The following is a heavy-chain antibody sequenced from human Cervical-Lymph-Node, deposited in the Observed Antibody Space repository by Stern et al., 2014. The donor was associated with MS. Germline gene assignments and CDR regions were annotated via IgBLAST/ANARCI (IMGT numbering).Heavy chain of an antibody. CDR1: GCSISSYS. V-gene: IGHV4-59*01. CDR2: IYYSGST. CDR3: ARGATQAFDP. J-gene: IGHJ5*02. Sequence: VQLVESGPGLVQPSETLSLTCTASGCSISSYSWNWVRQPPGKGLEWIGYIYYSGSTNYNPSLKSRVTISVDTSKNQFSLKLSSVAAADTAVYYCARGATQAFDPWGQGTLVTVSS.